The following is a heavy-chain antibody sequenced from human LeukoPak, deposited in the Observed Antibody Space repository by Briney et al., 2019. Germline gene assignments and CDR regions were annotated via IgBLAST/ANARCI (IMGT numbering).Heavy chain of an antibody. V-gene: IGHV3-48*03. CDR3: AKDSSVPSALGATYYYYYGMDV. J-gene: IGHJ6*02. D-gene: IGHD4/OR15-4a*01. CDR2: ISSSGTTI. CDR1: GFTFSSYE. Sequence: GGSLRLSCAASGFTFSSYEMNWVRQAPGKGLEWVSYISSSGTTIYADSVKGRFTISRDNAKNSLYLQMNSLRAEDTAVYYCAKDSSVPSALGATYYYYYGMDVWGQGTTVTVSS.